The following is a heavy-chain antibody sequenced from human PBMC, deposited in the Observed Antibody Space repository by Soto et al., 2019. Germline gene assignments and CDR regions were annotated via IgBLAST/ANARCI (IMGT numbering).Heavy chain of an antibody. J-gene: IGHJ6*02. CDR3: SHIRRLRPLPWGMDL. Sequence: QITLKESGPTLVKPTQTLTLTCTFSGFSLNTSGVGVGWIRQPPGKALEWLALIYWDDDKRYRPSLERRLTNTKHTSKNRVLPTVTNIDPVDTATYYCSHIRRLRPLPWGMDLSRHGTTVTVSS. CDR2: IYWDDDK. D-gene: IGHD1-1*01. V-gene: IGHV2-5*02. CDR1: GFSLNTSGVG.